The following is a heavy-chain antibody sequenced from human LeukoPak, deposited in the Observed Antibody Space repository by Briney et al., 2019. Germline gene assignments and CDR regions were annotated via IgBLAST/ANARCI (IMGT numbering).Heavy chain of an antibody. CDR2: IYYSGST. J-gene: IGHJ4*02. Sequence: PSETLSLTCTVSGGSISGPYSYWGWIRQPPGKGLEWIGSIYYSGSTYYNPSLKGRVTISVDTSKNQFSLKLSSVTAADTAVYYCHYYGSGRYYITDYWGQGTLVTVSS. CDR3: HYYGSGRYYITDY. V-gene: IGHV4-39*07. CDR1: GGSISGPYSY. D-gene: IGHD3-10*01.